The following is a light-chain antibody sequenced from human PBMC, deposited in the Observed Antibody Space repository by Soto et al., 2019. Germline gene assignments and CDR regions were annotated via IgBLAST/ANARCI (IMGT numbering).Light chain of an antibody. CDR2: DAS. CDR3: QQFSSYPLT. J-gene: IGKJ4*01. Sequence: DTVLTQSPGTLSLSPGDSATLSCRASQTVRNNYLAWHQHKPGQAPRLLIYDASSRATGIPDRFSGGGSGTDFTLTIIRLEPEDFAVYYCQQFSSYPLTFGGGTKVEIK. V-gene: IGKV3-20*01. CDR1: QTVRNNY.